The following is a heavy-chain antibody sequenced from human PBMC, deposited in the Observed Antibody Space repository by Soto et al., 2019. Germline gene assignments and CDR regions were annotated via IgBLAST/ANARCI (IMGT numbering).Heavy chain of an antibody. D-gene: IGHD1-1*01. CDR1: GGSISSYY. CDR3: ARDSTGMPPNYYYYGMDV. Sequence: KASETLSLTCTVSGGSISSYYWSWIRQPPGKGLEWIGYIYYSGSTNYNPSLKSRVTISVDTSKNQFSLKLSSVTAADTAVYYCARDSTGMPPNYYYYGMDVWGQGTTVTVS. CDR2: IYYSGST. J-gene: IGHJ6*02. V-gene: IGHV4-59*01.